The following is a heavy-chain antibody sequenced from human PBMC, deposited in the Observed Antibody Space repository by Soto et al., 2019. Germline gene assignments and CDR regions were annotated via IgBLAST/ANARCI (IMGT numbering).Heavy chain of an antibody. J-gene: IGHJ3*02. Sequence: GGSLRPSCAASGFTFSSYAVHWVRRAPGKGLEWVAVISYDGSNKYYADSVKDRFTISRDNSKNTLYLQMNSLRAEDTAVYYCARGVATAPRGAFDIWGQGTMVTVSS. CDR3: ARGVATAPRGAFDI. CDR1: GFTFSSYA. V-gene: IGHV3-30-3*01. CDR2: ISYDGSNK. D-gene: IGHD5-18*01.